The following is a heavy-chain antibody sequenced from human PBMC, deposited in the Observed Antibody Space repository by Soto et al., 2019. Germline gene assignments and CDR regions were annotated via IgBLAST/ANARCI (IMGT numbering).Heavy chain of an antibody. Sequence: SLNVSCTSSGCTFSSYSSSWAGQATGRGLEWMGGIIPIFGTANYAQKSQRRITSNADESTSTAYMERISLRSEDTAVYYCASDRATVTTFHYGMDVWGQGTTVTVSS. D-gene: IGHD4-17*01. CDR3: ASDRATVTTFHYGMDV. CDR2: IIPIFGTA. J-gene: IGHJ6*02. V-gene: IGHV1-69*13. CDR1: GCTFSSYS.